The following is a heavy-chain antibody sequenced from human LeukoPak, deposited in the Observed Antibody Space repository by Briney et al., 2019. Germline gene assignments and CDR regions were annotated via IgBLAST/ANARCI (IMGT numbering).Heavy chain of an antibody. CDR2: ITFDGSKR. J-gene: IGHJ4*02. V-gene: IGHV3-30*03. Sequence: PGGSLRLSCAASGFTFSSFGMHWVRQAPGKGLEWVAVITFDGSKRYYVDSVKGRFTISRDNSNKTLFLQMNSLKTEDTAIYYCARDTSEGAIDYWGQGAPVTVFS. D-gene: IGHD3-16*01. CDR1: GFTFSSFG. CDR3: ARDTSEGAIDY.